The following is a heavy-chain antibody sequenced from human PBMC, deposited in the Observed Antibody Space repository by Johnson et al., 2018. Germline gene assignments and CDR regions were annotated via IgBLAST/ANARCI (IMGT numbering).Heavy chain of an antibody. V-gene: IGHV3-23*04. Sequence: VQLVESGGGLVQPGGSLRLSCSASGFTFRLSAMSWVRQAPGKGLEWVSAISASGCNTYYPDSVKGRFTITRDNSKKTLQLHIDSLRAEDTAVDHCASRKESRPFWGQGTTVTGSS. J-gene: IGHJ6*01. CDR3: ASRKESRPF. CDR2: ISASGCNT. D-gene: IGHD6-6*01. CDR1: GFTFRLSA.